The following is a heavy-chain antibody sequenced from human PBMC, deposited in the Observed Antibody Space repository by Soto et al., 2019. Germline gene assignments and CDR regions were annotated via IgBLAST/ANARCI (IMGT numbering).Heavy chain of an antibody. CDR2: TIPSFATS. V-gene: IGHV1-69*01. CDR3: ARGPRYSSGWYVSRTWFDF. D-gene: IGHD6-19*01. J-gene: IGHJ5*01. CDR1: GGTFNSFA. Sequence: QVQLVQSGAEVRKPGSSVNVSCKASGGTFNSFAISWVRQAPGQGLEWMGGTIPSFATSNYPPRFQGRGTITADESTSTAYMELSSLRPEDTAVYYCARGPRYSSGWYVSRTWFDFWGQGTLVTASS.